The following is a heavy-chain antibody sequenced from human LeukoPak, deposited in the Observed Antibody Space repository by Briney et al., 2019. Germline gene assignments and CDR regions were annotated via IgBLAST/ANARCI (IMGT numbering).Heavy chain of an antibody. CDR1: GFTFSSYW. D-gene: IGHD3-3*01. CDR2: ISGSGGST. J-gene: IGHJ4*02. V-gene: IGHV3-23*01. Sequence: GGSLRLSCAASGFTFSSYWMSWVRQAPGKGLEWVSAISGSGGSTYYADSVKGRFTISRDNSKNTLYLQMNSLRAEDTAVYYCAKDGVYDFWSGYYLDYWGQGTLVTVSS. CDR3: AKDGVYDFWSGYYLDY.